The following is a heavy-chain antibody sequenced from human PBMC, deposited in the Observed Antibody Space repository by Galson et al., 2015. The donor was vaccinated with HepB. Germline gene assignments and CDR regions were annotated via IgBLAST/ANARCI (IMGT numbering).Heavy chain of an antibody. J-gene: IGHJ3*02. CDR3: AKDITLVLVTIEIAFDI. D-gene: IGHD3-22*01. V-gene: IGHV3-9*01. CDR2: ISWNSGSI. Sequence: SLRLSCAASGFTFDDYAMHWVRQAPGTGLEWVSSISWNSGSIAYADSVKGRFTISRDNAKNSLYLQMNSLRPEDTALYFCAKDITLVLVTIEIAFDIWGQGTMVTVSS. CDR1: GFTFDDYA.